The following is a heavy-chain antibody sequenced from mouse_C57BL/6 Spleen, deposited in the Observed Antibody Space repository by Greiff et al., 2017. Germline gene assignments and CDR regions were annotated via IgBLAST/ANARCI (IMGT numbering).Heavy chain of an antibody. CDR1: GFSFNTYA. V-gene: IGHV10-1*01. D-gene: IGHD1-1*01. Sequence: EVKLMESGGGLVQPKGSLKLSCAASGFSFNTYAMNWVRQAPGKGLEWVARIRSKSNNYATYYADSVKDRFTISRDDSESMLYLQMNNLKTEDTAMYYCVRALLRWYAMDYWGQGTSVTVSS. CDR3: VRALLRWYAMDY. CDR2: IRSKSNNYAT. J-gene: IGHJ4*01.